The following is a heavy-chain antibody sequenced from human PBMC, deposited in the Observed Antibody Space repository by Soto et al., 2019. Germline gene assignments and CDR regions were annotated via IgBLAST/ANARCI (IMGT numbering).Heavy chain of an antibody. J-gene: IGHJ4*02. V-gene: IGHV1-18*01. D-gene: IGHD7-27*01. CDR1: GYTFTSYD. Sequence: QVQLVQSGAEVKKPGASVKVSCKSSGYTFTSYDITWVRQAPGQGLEWMGWVSAYDGNTNYAQKFQGRVSMTKDTSTSTVYMEVRSLRADDTAVYYCARDWGGFDYWGQGTLVTVSS. CDR2: VSAYDGNT. CDR3: ARDWGGFDY.